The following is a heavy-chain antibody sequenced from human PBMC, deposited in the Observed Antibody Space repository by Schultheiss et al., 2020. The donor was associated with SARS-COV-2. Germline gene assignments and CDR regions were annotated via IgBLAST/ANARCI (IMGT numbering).Heavy chain of an antibody. CDR2: IHHAGSL. Sequence: GSLRLSCAASGFTFSDYYMDWVRQAPGKGLEWLGEIHHAGSLHYNPSLNSRVTISMDKSKNQFSLSLSSVTAADTAVYYCARNVWGPKIDLWGQGTLVTVSS. J-gene: IGHJ5*02. CDR1: GFTFSDYY. D-gene: IGHD1-26*01. V-gene: IGHV4-34*01. CDR3: ARNVWGPKIDL.